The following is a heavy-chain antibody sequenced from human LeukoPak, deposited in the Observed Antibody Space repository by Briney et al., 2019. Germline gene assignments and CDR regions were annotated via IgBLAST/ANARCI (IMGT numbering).Heavy chain of an antibody. CDR3: AKAERYDSSGIDFFFDY. Sequence: GGSLRLSCAASGFTFSSYGMHWVRQAPGKGLEWVAVISYDGSNKYYADSVKGRFTISRDNSKNTLYLQMNSLRAEDTAVYYCAKAERYDSSGIDFFFDYWGQGTLVTVSS. CDR2: ISYDGSNK. V-gene: IGHV3-30*18. D-gene: IGHD3-22*01. CDR1: GFTFSSYG. J-gene: IGHJ4*02.